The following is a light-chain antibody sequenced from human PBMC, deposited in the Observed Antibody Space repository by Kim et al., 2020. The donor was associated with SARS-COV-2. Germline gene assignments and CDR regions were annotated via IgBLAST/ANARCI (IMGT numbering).Light chain of an antibody. J-gene: IGKJ1*01. V-gene: IGKV3-15*01. CDR3: QQYSNWWT. CDR2: DAS. Sequence: EIVMTQSPATLSVSPGERATLSCRASQSVGSNLAWYQQKPGQAPRLLIYDASTRATGIPARFSGSGSGTEFTLTISSLQSEDFAVYYCQQYSNWWTFGQGTKVDIK. CDR1: QSVGSN.